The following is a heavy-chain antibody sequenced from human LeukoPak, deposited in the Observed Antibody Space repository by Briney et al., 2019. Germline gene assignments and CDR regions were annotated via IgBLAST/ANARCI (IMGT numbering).Heavy chain of an antibody. CDR2: ISSNGDST. D-gene: IGHD2-21*01. CDR3: ARGAKGDLYDY. Sequence: PGGSLRLSCAASRFTFSSYAMHWVRQAPGKGLEYVSAISSNGDSTYYANSVKGRFTISRDNSKNTLYLQMGSLRAEDMAVYYCARGAKGDLYDYWGLGTLVTVSS. V-gene: IGHV3-64*01. CDR1: RFTFSSYA. J-gene: IGHJ4*01.